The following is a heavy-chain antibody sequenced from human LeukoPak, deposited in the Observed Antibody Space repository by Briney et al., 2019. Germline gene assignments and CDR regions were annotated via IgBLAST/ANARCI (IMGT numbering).Heavy chain of an antibody. CDR2: ISYDGSNK. V-gene: IGHV3-30-3*01. CDR1: GFTFSSYA. J-gene: IGHJ6*03. Sequence: GGSLRLSCAASGFTFSSYAMHWVRQAPGKGLEWVAVISYDGSNKYYADSVKGRFTISRDNSKNTLYLQMNSLRAEDTAVYYCAREYQLLAYYYYMDVWGKGTTVTVSS. CDR3: AREYQLLAYYYYMDV. D-gene: IGHD2-2*01.